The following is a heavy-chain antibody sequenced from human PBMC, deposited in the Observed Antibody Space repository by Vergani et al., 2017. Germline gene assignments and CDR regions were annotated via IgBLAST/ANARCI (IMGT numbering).Heavy chain of an antibody. CDR1: GASINNDFYY. J-gene: IGHJ3*01. CDR3: ARDNKQLRPRAFDL. CDR2: IYVRGIT. D-gene: IGHD4-23*01. V-gene: IGHV4-61*02. Sequence: QVQLQESGPGLVKPSQTLSLTCTVSGASINNDFYYWHWIRQPAGKGLEWIGRIYVRGITHYNSSLQSRVSMSVDPSKNQFSLTLTSVTAADTAVYYCARDNKQLRPRAFDLWGQGKMVTVSS.